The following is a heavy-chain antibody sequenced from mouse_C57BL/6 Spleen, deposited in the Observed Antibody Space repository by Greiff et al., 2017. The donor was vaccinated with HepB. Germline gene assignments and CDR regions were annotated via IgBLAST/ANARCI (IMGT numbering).Heavy chain of an antibody. CDR3: ARYGYLYWYFDF. J-gene: IGHJ1*03. CDR1: GFTFSSYA. V-gene: IGHV5-4*03. CDR2: ISDGGSYT. D-gene: IGHD2-2*01. Sequence: EVKLVESGGGLVKPGGSLKLSCAASGFTFSSYAMSWVRQTPEKRLEWVATISDGGSYTYYPDNVKGRFTISRDNAKNNRYLQMSHLKSEDTAMSYCARYGYLYWYFDFWGTATTVTVSS.